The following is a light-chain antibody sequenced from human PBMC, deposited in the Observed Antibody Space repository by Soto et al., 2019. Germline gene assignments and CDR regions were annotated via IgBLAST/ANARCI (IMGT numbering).Light chain of an antibody. CDR2: KAS. V-gene: IGKV1-5*03. CDR1: QSISTW. J-gene: IGKJ1*01. Sequence: DTQMTQSPSTLSASVGDRVTITCRASQSISTWLAWYQQRPGRAPKLLIYKASSLQSGVSSRFSGSGSGTEFTLTISSLQPDDFATYYCQQYSSSFSTFGQGTKVEIK. CDR3: QQYSSSFST.